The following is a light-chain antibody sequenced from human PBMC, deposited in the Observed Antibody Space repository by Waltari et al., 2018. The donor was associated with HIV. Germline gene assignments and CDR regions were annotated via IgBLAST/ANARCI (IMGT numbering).Light chain of an antibody. V-gene: IGKV3-15*01. CDR1: ESLNSH. Sequence: VMPQPPATISKSRGKAATLSCRASESLNSHLAWYQHKPGQAPRLLIYGASTRAAGVPARFSGSGSGTEFSLTISSLQSEDFAIYYCQQYNNWPPYTFGQGTRLEIK. J-gene: IGKJ2*01. CDR2: GAS. CDR3: QQYNNWPPYT.